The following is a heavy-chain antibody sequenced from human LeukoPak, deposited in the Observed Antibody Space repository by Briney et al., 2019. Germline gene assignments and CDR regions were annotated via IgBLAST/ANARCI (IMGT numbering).Heavy chain of an antibody. Sequence: SETLSLTCAVSGGSISSGGYSWSWIRQPPGRGLEWIGYIYHSGSTYYNPSLESRVTISVDRSKNQFSLKLSSVTAADTAVYYCAREGSGSYYSGYFDYWGQGTLVTVSS. V-gene: IGHV4-30-2*01. D-gene: IGHD1-26*01. CDR1: GGSISSGGYS. CDR2: IYHSGST. J-gene: IGHJ4*02. CDR3: AREGSGSYYSGYFDY.